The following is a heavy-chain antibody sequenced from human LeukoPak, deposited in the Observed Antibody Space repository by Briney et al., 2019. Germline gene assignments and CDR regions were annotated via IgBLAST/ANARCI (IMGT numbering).Heavy chain of an antibody. J-gene: IGHJ4*02. CDR1: GGSINSYY. V-gene: IGHV4-59*01. D-gene: IGHD4-17*01. CDR2: IYYSGST. CDR3: ARAEDYGDATFDY. Sequence: KPSETLSLTCTVSGGSINSYYWSWIRQPPGKGLEWIGYIYYSGSTNYNPSLKSRVTISVDTSKNQLSLKLGSVTAADTAVYYCARAEDYGDATFDYWGQGTLVTVSS.